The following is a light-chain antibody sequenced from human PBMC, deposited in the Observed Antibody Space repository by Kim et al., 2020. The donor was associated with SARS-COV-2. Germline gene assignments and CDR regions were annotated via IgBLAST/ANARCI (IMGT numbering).Light chain of an antibody. CDR2: DVS. V-gene: IGLV2-14*03. CDR3: SSYTSSSTRV. CDR1: SSDFGGYNY. Sequence: GKSITISCTGTSSDFGGYNYVSWYQQHPGKAPKLMIYDVSNRPSGVSNRFSGSKSGNTASLTISGLQAEDEADYYCSSYTSSSTRVFGGGTQLTVL. J-gene: IGLJ2*01.